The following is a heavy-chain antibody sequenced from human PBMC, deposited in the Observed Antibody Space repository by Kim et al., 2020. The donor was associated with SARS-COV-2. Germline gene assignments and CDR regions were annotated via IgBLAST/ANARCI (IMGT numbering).Heavy chain of an antibody. J-gene: IGHJ4*01. CDR3: AKEFGEGGVSFDS. CDR2: MRSTSGTT. V-gene: IGHV3-23*01. Sequence: GGSLRLSCAASGFSFSSYAMSWVRQAPGKGLEWVAAMRSTSGTTYYADSVQGRFVMSRDNSKSTLHLQMASLTVEDTAVYYCAKEFGEGGVSFDSW. D-gene: IGHD3-10*01. CDR1: GFSFSSYA.